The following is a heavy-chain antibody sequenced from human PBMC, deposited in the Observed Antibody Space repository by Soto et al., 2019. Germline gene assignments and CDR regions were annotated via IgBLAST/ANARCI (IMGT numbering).Heavy chain of an antibody. J-gene: IGHJ1*01. CDR3: AKGLECNGGSCYSSWGGEYFQH. V-gene: IGHV3-23*01. CDR1: GFTFSSHA. CDR2: ISSSGT. D-gene: IGHD2-15*01. Sequence: EVQLLESGGRLVQPGGSLRLSCAASGFTFSSHAMSWVRQSPGKGLEWVSAISSSGTYFADSVKGRFTISRDTSKSTLYLQMNSLRAEDTAVYYCAKGLECNGGSCYSSWGGEYFQHWGQGTLVTVSS.